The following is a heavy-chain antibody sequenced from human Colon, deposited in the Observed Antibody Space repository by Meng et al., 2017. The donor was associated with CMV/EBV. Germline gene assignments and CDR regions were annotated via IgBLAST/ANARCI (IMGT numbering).Heavy chain of an antibody. CDR2: ISADGVVT. D-gene: IGHD1-14*01. CDR1: GFTFDSYA. J-gene: IGHJ5*02. Sequence: GGSLRLSCSASGFTFDSYAVSWVRQAPGKGLEWVAGISADGVVTFYTESVKGHFTISRDNSMNTLYLQMTGLRVEDTAFYFCAKGPSGPSPRNNWFGPWGQGTLVTVSS. V-gene: IGHV3-23*01. CDR3: AKGPSGPSPRNNWFGP.